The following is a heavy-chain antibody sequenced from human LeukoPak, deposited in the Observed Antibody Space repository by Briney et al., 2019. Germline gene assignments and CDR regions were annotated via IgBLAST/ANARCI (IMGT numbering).Heavy chain of an antibody. V-gene: IGHV3-30-3*01. J-gene: IGHJ4*02. CDR3: ARHRGPSLYSSGYFDY. CDR2: ISYDGSNK. CDR1: GFIFSSYA. D-gene: IGHD3-22*01. Sequence: QPGRSLRLSCAASGFIFSSYAMHWVRQAPGKGLEWVAVISYDGSNKYYADSVKGRFTISRDNSMNTLYLQMNSLRADDTAVYYCARHRGPSLYSSGYFDYWGQGTLVTVSS.